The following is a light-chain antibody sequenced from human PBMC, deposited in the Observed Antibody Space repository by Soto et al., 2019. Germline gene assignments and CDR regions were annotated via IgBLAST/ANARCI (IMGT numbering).Light chain of an antibody. CDR1: STDVGGYNY. J-gene: IGLJ1*01. CDR2: EVS. Sequence: QSLLGPPSSVSGAPGRSITISCTGTSTDVGGYNYVSWYQHHPGKGPKLIIYEVSNRPSGVSDRFSGSKSGNKASLIISNLEAEDESDYYCGSYNSTETPFVFGTGTKVTVL. V-gene: IGLV2-14*01. CDR3: GSYNSTETPFV.